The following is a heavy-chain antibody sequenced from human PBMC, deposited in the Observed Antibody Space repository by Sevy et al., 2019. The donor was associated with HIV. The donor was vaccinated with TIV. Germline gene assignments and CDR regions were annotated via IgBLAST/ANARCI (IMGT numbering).Heavy chain of an antibody. CDR3: AKDVLVPESSFDY. J-gene: IGHJ4*02. CDR2: ISGSGGST. Sequence: GGSLRLSCAASGFTFSSYAMSWVRQAPGKGLEWVSAISGSGGSTYYADSVKGRFAISRDNSKNTLYLQMNSLRAEDTAVYYCAKDVLVPESSFDYWGQGTLVTISS. D-gene: IGHD2-8*01. V-gene: IGHV3-23*01. CDR1: GFTFSSYA.